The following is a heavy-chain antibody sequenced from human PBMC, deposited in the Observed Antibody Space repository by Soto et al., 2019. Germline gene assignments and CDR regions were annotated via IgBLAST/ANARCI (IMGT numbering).Heavy chain of an antibody. J-gene: IGHJ4*02. CDR1: GYTFTSYD. CDR2: MNPNSGNT. Sequence: ASVKVSCKASGYTFTSYDINWVRQATGQGLEWMGWMNPNSGNTGYAQKFQGRVTMTRNTSISTAYMELSSLRSDDTAVYYCARVFGPYYYDSSAYPDYWGQGTLVTVSS. CDR3: ARVFGPYYYDSSAYPDY. D-gene: IGHD3-22*01. V-gene: IGHV1-8*01.